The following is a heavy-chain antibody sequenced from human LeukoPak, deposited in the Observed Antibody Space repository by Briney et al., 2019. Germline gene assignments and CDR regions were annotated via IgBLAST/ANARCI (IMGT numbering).Heavy chain of an antibody. CDR2: INSGGST. Sequence: GGSLRLSCVASGFTFSSHAMSWVRQAPGKGLEWVSVINSGGSTYHADSVKGRFTISRDNSKNTLYLQMNSLRAEDTAVYYCARGAGYNYPYYFNYWGQGTLVTVSS. CDR3: ARGAGYNYPYYFNY. V-gene: IGHV3-53*01. D-gene: IGHD5-24*01. J-gene: IGHJ4*02. CDR1: GFTFSSHA.